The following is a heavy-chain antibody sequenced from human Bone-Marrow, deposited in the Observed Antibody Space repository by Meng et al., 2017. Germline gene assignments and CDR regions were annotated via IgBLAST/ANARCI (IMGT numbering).Heavy chain of an antibody. J-gene: IGHJ5*01. D-gene: IGHD6-19*01. Sequence: GESLKISCAVSGFTLGNYEMNWVRQAPGKGLEWLSYISSSGSLIYYGDSVKGRFTISRDNAKQSLFLQMNSLRADDTAMYYCVRSYSSGWFDYWGRATLVTVSS. CDR1: GFTLGNYE. CDR3: VRSYSSGWFDY. V-gene: IGHV3-48*03. CDR2: ISSSGSLI.